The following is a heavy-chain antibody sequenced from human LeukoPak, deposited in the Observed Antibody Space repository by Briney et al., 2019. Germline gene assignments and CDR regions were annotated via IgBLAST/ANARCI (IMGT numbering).Heavy chain of an antibody. CDR1: GGSFSGYY. CDR2: INHSGST. D-gene: IGHD3-22*01. CDR3: ARGPYSYDSSGAFDI. V-gene: IGHV4-34*01. Sequence: PSETLSLTCAVYGGSFSGYYWSWIRQPPGKGLEWIGEINHSGSTNYNPSLKSRVTISVDTSKNQFSLKLSSVTAADTAVYFCARGPYSYDSSGAFDIWGQGTTVTVSS. J-gene: IGHJ3*02.